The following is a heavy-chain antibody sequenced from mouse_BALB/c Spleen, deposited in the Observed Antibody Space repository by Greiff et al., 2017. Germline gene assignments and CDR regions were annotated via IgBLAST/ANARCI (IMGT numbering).Heavy chain of an antibody. J-gene: IGHJ4*01. V-gene: IGHV5-17*02. CDR3: ARSYYGYRGGAMDY. Sequence: EVQLVESGGGLVQPGGSRKLSCAASGFTFSSFGMHWVRQGPEKGLEWVGYISSGSSTIYYADTVKGRFTISRDNPTNTLFLQMTSLRSEDTAMYYCARSYYGYRGGAMDYWGQGTSVTVSS. CDR1: GFTFSSFG. CDR2: ISSGSSTI. D-gene: IGHD1-2*01.